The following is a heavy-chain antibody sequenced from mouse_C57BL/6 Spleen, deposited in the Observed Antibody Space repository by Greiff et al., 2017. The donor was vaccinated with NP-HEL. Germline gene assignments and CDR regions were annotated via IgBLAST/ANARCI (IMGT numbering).Heavy chain of an antibody. CDR1: GYTFTGYW. CDR3: ARRGGYFYAMDY. J-gene: IGHJ4*01. D-gene: IGHD2-3*01. Sequence: VQLQQSGAELMKPGASVKLSCKATGYTFTGYWIEWVKQRPGHGLEWIGEILTGSGSTNYNEKFKGKATFTADTSSNTAYMQLSSLTTEDSDIYYCARRGGYFYAMDYWGQGTSVTVSS. V-gene: IGHV1-9*01. CDR2: ILTGSGST.